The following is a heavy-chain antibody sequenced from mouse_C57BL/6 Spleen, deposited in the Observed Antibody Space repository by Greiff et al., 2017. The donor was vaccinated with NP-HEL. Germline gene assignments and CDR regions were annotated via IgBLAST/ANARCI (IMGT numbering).Heavy chain of an antibody. V-gene: IGHV14-4*01. CDR1: GFNIKDDY. CDR2: IDPENGDT. CDR3: TTSDTY. Sequence: EVMLVASGAELVRPGASVKLSCTASGFNIKDDYMHWVKQRPEQGLEWIGWIDPENGDTEYASKFQGKATITADTSSNTAYLQLSSLTSEDTAVYYCTTSDTYWGKGTLVTVSA. J-gene: IGHJ3*01.